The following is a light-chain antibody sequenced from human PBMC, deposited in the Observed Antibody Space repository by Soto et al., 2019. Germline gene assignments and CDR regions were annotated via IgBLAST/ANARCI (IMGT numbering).Light chain of an antibody. J-gene: IGKJ2*01. CDR1: QNIVNW. CDR2: DAS. Sequence: DIQMTQSPSTLSASVGDRVTITCWASQNIVNWLAWYQQKPGKAPKLLIYDASTLESGVPSRFSGSGSGTEFTLTISRLQPDDFATYYCQQYSSASPYTFGQGTNLEIK. CDR3: QQYSSASPYT. V-gene: IGKV1-5*01.